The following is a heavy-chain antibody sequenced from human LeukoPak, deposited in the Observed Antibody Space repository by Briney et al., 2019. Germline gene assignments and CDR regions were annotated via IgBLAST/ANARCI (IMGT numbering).Heavy chain of an antibody. D-gene: IGHD6-19*01. V-gene: IGHV1-69*04. CDR1: GYTFTSYY. CDR3: AREPDSSGWYDYFDY. J-gene: IGHJ4*02. Sequence: SVKVSCKASGYTFTSYYMHWVRQAPGQGLEWMGRIIPILGIANYAQKFQGRVTITADKSTSTAYMELSSLRSEDTAVYYCAREPDSSGWYDYFDYWGQGTLVTVSS. CDR2: IIPILGIA.